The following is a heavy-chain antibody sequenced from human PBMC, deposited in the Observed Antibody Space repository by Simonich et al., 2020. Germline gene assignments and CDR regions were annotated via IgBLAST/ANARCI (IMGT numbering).Heavy chain of an antibody. V-gene: IGHV1-18*01. Sequence: QVQLVQSGAEVKKPGASVKVSCKASGHTFTSYGLSWVRQAPGQGLEWMGGISAYNGKTNYAQKLQGRVTMNTDTSTSTAYMELRSLRSDDTAVYYCARDQGGRAAAATDYWGQGTLVTVSS. CDR3: ARDQGGRAAAATDY. CDR1: GHTFTSYG. D-gene: IGHD6-13*01. J-gene: IGHJ4*02. CDR2: ISAYNGKT.